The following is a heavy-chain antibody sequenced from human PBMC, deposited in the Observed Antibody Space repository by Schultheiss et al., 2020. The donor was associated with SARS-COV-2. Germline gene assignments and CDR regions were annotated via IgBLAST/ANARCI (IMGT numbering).Heavy chain of an antibody. CDR1: GYTFTSYG. V-gene: IGHV1-18*01. Sequence: ASVKVSCKASGYTFTSYGISWVRQAPGQGLEWMGWISAYNGNTNYAQKLQGRVTMTTDTSTSTAYLEMRGLRSEDTAVYYCARDTMEDIVATMLGYYYYYGLDVWGHGTTVTVSS. CDR3: ARDTMEDIVATMLGYYYYYGLDV. D-gene: IGHD5-12*01. J-gene: IGHJ6*02. CDR2: ISAYNGNT.